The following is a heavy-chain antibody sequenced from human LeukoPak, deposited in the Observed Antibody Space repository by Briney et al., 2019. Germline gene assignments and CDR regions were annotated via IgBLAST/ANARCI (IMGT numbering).Heavy chain of an antibody. D-gene: IGHD4-17*01. CDR1: GGSISSSSYY. CDR2: IYHSGST. CDR3: ARIRDDYGDYRVDY. V-gene: IGHV4-39*07. Sequence: SETLSLTCTVSGGSISSSSYYWGCIRQPPGKGLEWIGSIYHSGSTYYNPSLKSRVTISVDTSKNQFSLKLSSVTAADTAVYYCARIRDDYGDYRVDYWGQGTLVTVSS. J-gene: IGHJ4*02.